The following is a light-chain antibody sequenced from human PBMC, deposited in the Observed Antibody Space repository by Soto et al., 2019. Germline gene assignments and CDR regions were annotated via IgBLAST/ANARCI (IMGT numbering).Light chain of an antibody. CDR3: SSYAGSNNL. CDR1: SSDVGGYNY. Sequence: QSVLTQPPSASGSPGQSVTISCTGTSSDVGGYNYVSWYQQHPGKAPKLMIYEVSKWPSGVPDRFSGSKSGNTASLTVSGLQAEDEADYYCSSYAGSNNLFGGGTKVTVL. J-gene: IGLJ2*01. V-gene: IGLV2-8*01. CDR2: EVS.